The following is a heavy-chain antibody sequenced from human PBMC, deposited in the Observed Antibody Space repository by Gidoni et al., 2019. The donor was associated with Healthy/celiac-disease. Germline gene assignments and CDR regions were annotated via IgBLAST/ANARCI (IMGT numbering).Heavy chain of an antibody. J-gene: IGHJ6*02. CDR2: IYYSGST. CDR3: ARGVLTTVTTGYYYGMDV. CDR1: GGSISSGGYY. Sequence: QVQLQESGPGLVKPSQTLSLTCTVSGGSISSGGYYWSWIRQHPGKGLEWIGYIYYSGSTYYNPSLKSRVTISVDTSKNQFSLKLSSVTAADTAVYYCARGVLTTVTTGYYYGMDVWGQGTTVTVSS. V-gene: IGHV4-31*03. D-gene: IGHD4-17*01.